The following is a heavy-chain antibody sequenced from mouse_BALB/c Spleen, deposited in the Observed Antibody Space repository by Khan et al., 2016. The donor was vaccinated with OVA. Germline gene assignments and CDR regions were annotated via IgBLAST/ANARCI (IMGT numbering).Heavy chain of an antibody. CDR1: GISITSGNYR. V-gene: IGHV3-5*02. Sequence: EVQLQESGPGLVKPSQTVSLTCTVTGISITSGNYRWSWLRQFPGNKLEWIGNIYYSGTVTYNPSLTLRTTITRDTSHNLFILDMNSLTADDTATYYCARDYGRLYWFFDVGGAGTTVTVAS. CDR2: IYYSGTV. J-gene: IGHJ1*01. CDR3: ARDYGRLYWFFDV. D-gene: IGHD1-1*01.